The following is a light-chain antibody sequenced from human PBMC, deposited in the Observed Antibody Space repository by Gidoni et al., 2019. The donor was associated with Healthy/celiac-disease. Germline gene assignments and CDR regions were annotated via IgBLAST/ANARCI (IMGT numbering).Light chain of an antibody. Sequence: DLQLTQSPSFLSASVGDRVTITCRASQGISSYLARYQQKPGNAPKLLIYAASTLQSGVPSRFSGSGSGTVFTLTISSLQPEDFATYCCQQLNSYPLTFGGGTKVEIK. V-gene: IGKV1-9*01. CDR3: QQLNSYPLT. CDR2: AAS. J-gene: IGKJ4*01. CDR1: QGISSY.